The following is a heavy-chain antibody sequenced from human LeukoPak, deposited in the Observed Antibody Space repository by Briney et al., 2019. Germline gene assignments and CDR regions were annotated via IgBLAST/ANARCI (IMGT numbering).Heavy chain of an antibody. CDR1: GGSISSYC. Sequence: PSETLSLTCTVSGGSISSYCWSWIRQPPGKGLEWIGYIYYSGSTNYNPSLKSRVTISVDTSKNQFSLKLSSVTAADTAVYYCARRLGSGYSYYFDYWGQGTLVTVSS. J-gene: IGHJ4*02. CDR3: ARRLGSGYSYYFDY. V-gene: IGHV4-59*08. CDR2: IYYSGST. D-gene: IGHD3-22*01.